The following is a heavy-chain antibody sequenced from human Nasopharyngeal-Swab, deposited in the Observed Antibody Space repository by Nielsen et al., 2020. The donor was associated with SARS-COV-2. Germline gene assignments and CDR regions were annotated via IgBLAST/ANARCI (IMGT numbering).Heavy chain of an antibody. CDR3: ARGSRAMIVVVITPIYYYGMDV. J-gene: IGHJ6*02. CDR2: INAGNGNT. D-gene: IGHD3-22*01. V-gene: IGHV1-3*01. CDR1: GYTFTSYA. Sequence: ASVKVSCKASGYTFTSYAMHWVRQAPGQRLEWMGWINAGNGNTKYSQKFQGRVTMTRNTSISTAYMELSSLRSEDTAVYYCARGSRAMIVVVITPIYYYGMDVWGQGTTVTVSS.